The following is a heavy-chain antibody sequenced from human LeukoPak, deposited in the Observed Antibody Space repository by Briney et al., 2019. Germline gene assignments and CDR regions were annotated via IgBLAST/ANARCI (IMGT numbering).Heavy chain of an antibody. J-gene: IGHJ6*03. CDR2: IIPIFGTA. CDR3: ARDLGYCSGGSCYDSHYYYMDV. D-gene: IGHD2-15*01. CDR1: GGTFSSYA. Sequence: SVKVSCKASGGTFSSYAISWVRQAPGQGLECMGGIIPIFGTANYAQKFQGRVTITADESTSTAYMELSSLRSEDTAVYYCARDLGYCSGGSCYDSHYYYMDVWGKGTTVTVSS. V-gene: IGHV1-69*13.